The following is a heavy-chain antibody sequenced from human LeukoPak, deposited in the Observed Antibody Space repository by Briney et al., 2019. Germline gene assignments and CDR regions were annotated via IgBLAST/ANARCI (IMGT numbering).Heavy chain of an antibody. CDR1: GYSFTSYW. CDR2: IYPGDSDT. Sequence: GESLKISCKGSGYSFTSYWIGWVRQMLGKGLEWMGIIYPGDSDTRYSPSFQGQVTISADKSISTAYLQWSSLKASDTAMYYCARARRDYDFWSGYYTSGGEYFQHWGQGTLVTVSS. D-gene: IGHD3-3*01. J-gene: IGHJ1*01. V-gene: IGHV5-51*01. CDR3: ARARRDYDFWSGYYTSGGEYFQH.